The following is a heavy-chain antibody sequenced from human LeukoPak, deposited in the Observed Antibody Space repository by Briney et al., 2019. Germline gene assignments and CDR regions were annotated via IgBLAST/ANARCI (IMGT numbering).Heavy chain of an antibody. CDR2: IWYDGSER. Sequence: GGSLRLSCAASGFTFSNYGMHWVRQAPGKGLEWVAVIWYDGSERYYADSVKGRFAISRDNSKNTLYLQMNSLRAEDTAVYYCAASDGSFDYWGQGTLVTVSS. J-gene: IGHJ4*02. CDR1: GFTFSNYG. CDR3: AASDGSFDY. V-gene: IGHV3-33*01. D-gene: IGHD5-24*01.